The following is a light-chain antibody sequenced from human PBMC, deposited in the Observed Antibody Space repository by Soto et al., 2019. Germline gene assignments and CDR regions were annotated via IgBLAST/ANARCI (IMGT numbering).Light chain of an antibody. V-gene: IGKV1-5*03. CDR3: QQYYSYCT. CDR1: QSISSW. CDR2: KAS. J-gene: IGKJ1*01. Sequence: DIQMTQSHSTLSASVGDRVTITCRASQSISSWLAWYQHKPAKAPKLLIHKASSLESGVPSRFSGSESGTEFTLTISSLQPDDFATYYCQQYYSYCTFGQGTKVEI.